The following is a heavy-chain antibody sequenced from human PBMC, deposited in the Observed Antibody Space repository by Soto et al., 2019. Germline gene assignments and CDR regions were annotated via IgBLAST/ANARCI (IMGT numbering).Heavy chain of an antibody. CDR3: AKAWDEHCDY. CDR1: GFSFSAYA. Sequence: EVQLLESGGGLVQPGGSLRLSCVASGFSFSAYAMNWVRQAPGKGLEWVSGISGSGRITHYADYVKGQFTISRDNSNNPLYLQMNSRRAEATAVYYCAKAWDEHCDYWGQGTLGTVSA. J-gene: IGHJ4*02. V-gene: IGHV3-23*01. CDR2: ISGSGRIT. D-gene: IGHD1-26*01.